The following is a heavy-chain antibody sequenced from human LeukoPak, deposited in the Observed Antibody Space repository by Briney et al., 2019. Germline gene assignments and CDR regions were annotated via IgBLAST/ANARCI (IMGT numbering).Heavy chain of an antibody. CDR1: GFTFSSYA. V-gene: IGHV3-30*01. J-gene: IGHJ3*02. D-gene: IGHD1-26*01. Sequence: PGGSLRLSCAASGFTFSSYAMHWVRQAPGKGLEWVAVISYDGSNKYYADSVKGRFTISKDNSKNTLYLQMNSLRAEDTAVYYCARFWERAFDIWGQGTMVTVSS. CDR3: ARFWERAFDI. CDR2: ISYDGSNK.